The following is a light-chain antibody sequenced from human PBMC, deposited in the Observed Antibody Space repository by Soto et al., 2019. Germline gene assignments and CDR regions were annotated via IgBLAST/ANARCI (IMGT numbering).Light chain of an antibody. V-gene: IGKV1-5*03. Sequence: DIQMTQSPSTLSASVGARITITCRASQGIRNDLAWCQQKPGKAPNLLIYEASSLESGVPSRFGGSRSGTEFTLTISSLQPEDFATYYCQQYNSYSWTFGQGTKVDIK. J-gene: IGKJ1*01. CDR2: EAS. CDR1: QGIRND. CDR3: QQYNSYSWT.